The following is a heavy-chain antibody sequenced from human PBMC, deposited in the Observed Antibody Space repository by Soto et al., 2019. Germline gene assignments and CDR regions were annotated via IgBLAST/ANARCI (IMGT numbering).Heavy chain of an antibody. D-gene: IGHD3-10*01. Sequence: SETLSLTCAVYGGSFSGYYWSWIRQPPGKGLEWIGRINPTGSTNYNPSLKSRVTISVDTSKDQFSLKLSSVTAADTAVYYCARSKAGNYYYYYGMDVWGQGTTVTVSS. CDR3: ARSKAGNYYYYYGMDV. CDR1: GGSFSGYY. J-gene: IGHJ6*02. CDR2: INPTGST. V-gene: IGHV4-34*01.